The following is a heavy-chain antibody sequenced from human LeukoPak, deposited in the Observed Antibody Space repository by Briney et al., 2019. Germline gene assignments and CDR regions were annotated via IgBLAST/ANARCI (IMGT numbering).Heavy chain of an antibody. D-gene: IGHD3-10*01. Sequence: GGSLRLSCSASGFTVSSNYMSWVRQAPGKGLECVSVIYSGGSTYYADSVRGRFTISRDNSKDTLYLQMDNLRAEDTAVYHCARDGNYYSSGSRYYYYYIDVWGKGTTVTISS. CDR3: ARDGNYYSSGSRYYYYYIDV. CDR2: IYSGGST. CDR1: GFTVSSNY. V-gene: IGHV3-66*01. J-gene: IGHJ6*03.